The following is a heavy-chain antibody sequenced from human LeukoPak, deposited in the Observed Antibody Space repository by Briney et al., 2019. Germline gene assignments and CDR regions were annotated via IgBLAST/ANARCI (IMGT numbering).Heavy chain of an antibody. D-gene: IGHD6-25*01. CDR2: ISSSSSYI. V-gene: IGHV3-21*01. CDR1: GFTFSSYS. CDR3: AREGFRSHSGYYYYHMDV. Sequence: GGSLRLSCAASGFTFSSYSMNWVRQAPGKGLEWVSSISSSSSYIYYADSVKGRFTISRDNAKNSLYLQMNSLRAEDTAVYYCAREGFRSHSGYYYYHMDVWGQGTTVTVSS. J-gene: IGHJ6*02.